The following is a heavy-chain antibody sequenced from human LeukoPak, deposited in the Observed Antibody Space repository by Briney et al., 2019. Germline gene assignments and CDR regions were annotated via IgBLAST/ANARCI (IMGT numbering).Heavy chain of an antibody. CDR3: ANDPSLGYYYYMDV. CDR1: GFTFSSYS. J-gene: IGHJ6*03. D-gene: IGHD7-27*01. CDR2: ISYDGSNK. Sequence: GGSLRLSCAASGFTFSSYSMNWVRQAPGKGLEWVAVISYDGSNKYYADSVKGRFTISRDNSKNTLYLQMNSLRAEDTAVYYCANDPSLGYYYYMDVWGKGTTVTVSS. V-gene: IGHV3-30*18.